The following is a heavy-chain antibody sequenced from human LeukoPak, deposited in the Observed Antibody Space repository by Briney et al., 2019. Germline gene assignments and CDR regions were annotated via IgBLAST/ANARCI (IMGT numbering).Heavy chain of an antibody. D-gene: IGHD3-10*02. J-gene: IGHJ6*04. V-gene: IGHV3-48*04. CDR1: GFTFSSFR. Sequence: PGGSLRLSCAASGFTFSSFRMNWVRQAPGKGLEWVSDISSSSSTIYYADSVKGRFTISRDNAKNSLYLQMNSLRAEDTAVYYCAELGITMIGGVWGKGTTVTISS. CDR3: AELGITMIGGV. CDR2: ISSSSSTI.